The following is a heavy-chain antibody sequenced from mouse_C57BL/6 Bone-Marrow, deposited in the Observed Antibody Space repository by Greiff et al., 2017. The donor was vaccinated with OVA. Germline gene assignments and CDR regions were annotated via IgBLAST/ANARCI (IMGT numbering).Heavy chain of an antibody. J-gene: IGHJ1*03. D-gene: IGHD1-1*01. V-gene: IGHV1-81*01. Sequence: QVQLQQSGAELARPGASVKLSCKASGYTFTSYGISWVKQRTGQGLEWIGEIYPRSGNTFYNEKFKGKATLTADKSSSTAYMELRSLTSEDSAVYFCARWVYYGSDWYCDVWGTGTTVTVSS. CDR2: IYPRSGNT. CDR3: ARWVYYGSDWYCDV. CDR1: GYTFTSYG.